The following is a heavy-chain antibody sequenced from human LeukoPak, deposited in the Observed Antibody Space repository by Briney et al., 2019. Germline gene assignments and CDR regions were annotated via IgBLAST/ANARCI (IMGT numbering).Heavy chain of an antibody. CDR1: GFTFSSYA. CDR3: AKDRYSNYGNWFDP. V-gene: IGHV3-23*01. CDR2: ISGSGGST. Sequence: GGSLRLSCAASGFTFSSYAMNWVRQAPGKGLEWVSGISGSGGSTYYADSVKGRFTISRDNSKNTRYLQMNSLRAEGTAVYYCAKDRYSNYGNWFDPWGQGTLVTVFS. J-gene: IGHJ5*02. D-gene: IGHD4-11*01.